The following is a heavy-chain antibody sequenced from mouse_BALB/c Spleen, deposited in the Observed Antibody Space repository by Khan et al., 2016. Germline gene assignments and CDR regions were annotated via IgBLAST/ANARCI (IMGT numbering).Heavy chain of an antibody. Sequence: VRLQQSGPELVKPGSSVKMSCKASGYTFTDYSMKWVMQSHGKSLEWIGNINPNDGDTFYNQKFKGKATLTVDKSYSTAYMQLNSLTSEDSAVYYCTRGYFDVWGAGTTVTVSS. J-gene: IGHJ1*01. CDR1: GYTFTDYS. CDR2: INPNDGDT. V-gene: IGHV1-19*01. CDR3: TRGYFDV.